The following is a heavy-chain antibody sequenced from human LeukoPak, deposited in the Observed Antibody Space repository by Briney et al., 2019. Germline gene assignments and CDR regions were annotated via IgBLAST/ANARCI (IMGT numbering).Heavy chain of an antibody. J-gene: IGHJ4*02. D-gene: IGHD3-22*01. Sequence: GGSLRLSCTASGFTFSSYAMSWVRQAPGVGLEWVSAISGGGGSTWYADSVKGRFTISRDNSKNTLYMQMNSLRAEDTAVYYCAKDSYDSSGSRYDYWGQGTLVTVSS. CDR3: AKDSYDSSGSRYDY. V-gene: IGHV3-23*01. CDR1: GFTFSSYA. CDR2: ISGGGGST.